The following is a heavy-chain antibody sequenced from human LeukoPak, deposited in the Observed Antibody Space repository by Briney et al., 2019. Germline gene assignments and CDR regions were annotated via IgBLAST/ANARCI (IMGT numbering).Heavy chain of an antibody. CDR2: IQSDGRNK. Sequence: GGSLRLSCAASGFSFSTYGMHWVRQAPGKGLEWLAFIQSDGRNKYYADSVKGRFTISRDNSKNALFLQMNSLRAEDTAVYYCAKDKSMVRELDYWGQGNLVTVSS. V-gene: IGHV3-30*02. CDR1: GFSFSTYG. CDR3: AKDKSMVRELDY. J-gene: IGHJ4*02. D-gene: IGHD3-10*01.